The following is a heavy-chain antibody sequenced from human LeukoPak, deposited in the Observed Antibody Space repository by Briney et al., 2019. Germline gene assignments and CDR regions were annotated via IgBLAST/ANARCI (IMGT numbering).Heavy chain of an antibody. D-gene: IGHD2-15*01. V-gene: IGHV3-64D*09. CDR3: VRGYSFGPYGMDV. CDR2: ISDSGGST. CDR1: GFPFSSYA. Sequence: GVSLRLSCSASGFPFSSYAMHWVRQAPGKGLEYVSAISDSGGSTYYADSVKGRFTISRDNSKNTLYLQMSSLRAEDTDVYFCVRGYSFGPYGMDVWGQGTTVTVSS. J-gene: IGHJ6*02.